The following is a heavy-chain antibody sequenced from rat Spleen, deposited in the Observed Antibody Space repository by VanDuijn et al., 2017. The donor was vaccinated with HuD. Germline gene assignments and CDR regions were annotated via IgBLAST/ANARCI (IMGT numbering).Heavy chain of an antibody. Sequence: EVQLVESGGGLVQPGRSLKVSCAASGFTFNNYGMHWIRQAPTEGLEWVASISPSGGSTFYRDSVKGRFTISRDIPKNTVYLQMDSLRSEDSATYYCARRHYGYTDYFDYWGQGVMVTVSS. J-gene: IGHJ2*01. CDR1: GFTFNNYG. V-gene: IGHV5-19*01. CDR2: ISPSGGST. CDR3: ARRHYGYTDYFDY. D-gene: IGHD1-9*01.